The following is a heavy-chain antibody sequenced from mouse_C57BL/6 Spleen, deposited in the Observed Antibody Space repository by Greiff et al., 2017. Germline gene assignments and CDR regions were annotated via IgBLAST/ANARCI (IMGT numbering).Heavy chain of an antibody. V-gene: IGHV1-36*01. Sequence: VQLQQSGPVLVKPGPSVKISCKASGFTFTDYYMHWVKQSHGKSLEWIGLVYPYNGGTSYNQKFKGKATLTVDTSSSTAYMELNSLTSEDSAVYYCASSYYYGSSPWCFDVWGTGTTVTVSS. CDR1: GFTFTDYY. D-gene: IGHD1-1*01. CDR2: VYPYNGGT. J-gene: IGHJ1*03. CDR3: ASSYYYGSSPWCFDV.